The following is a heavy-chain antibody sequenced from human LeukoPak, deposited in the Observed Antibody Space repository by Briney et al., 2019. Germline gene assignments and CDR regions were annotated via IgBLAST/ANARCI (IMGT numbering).Heavy chain of an antibody. Sequence: SVKVSCKASGGTFSSYAISWVRQAPGQGLEWMGGIIPIFGTANYAQKYQGRVTITADESTSTAYMELSSLRSEDTAVYYCARQSLAARPGSYYYGMDVWGQGTTVTVSS. D-gene: IGHD6-6*01. CDR1: GGTFSSYA. CDR3: ARQSLAARPGSYYYGMDV. V-gene: IGHV1-69*13. CDR2: IIPIFGTA. J-gene: IGHJ6*02.